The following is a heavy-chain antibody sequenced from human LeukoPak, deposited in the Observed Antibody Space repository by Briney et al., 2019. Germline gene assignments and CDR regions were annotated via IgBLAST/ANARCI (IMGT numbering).Heavy chain of an antibody. CDR3: ARDRVAAASLDY. CDR2: IYYSGST. CDR1: GGSFSSGGYY. Sequence: SETLSLTCTVSGGSFSSGGYYWSWIRQPPGKGLEWIGYIYYSGSTNYNPSLKSRGTISVDTSKNQFSLKLSSVTAADTAVYYCARDRVAAASLDYWGQGTLVTVSS. V-gene: IGHV4-61*08. J-gene: IGHJ4*02. D-gene: IGHD6-13*01.